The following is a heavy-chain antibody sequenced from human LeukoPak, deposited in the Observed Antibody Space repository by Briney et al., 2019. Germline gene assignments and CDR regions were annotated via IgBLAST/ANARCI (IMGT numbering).Heavy chain of an antibody. CDR3: ARDGSVGAAYFDY. Sequence: GGSLRLSCAASRFTFSDYFMSWIRQAPGKGLEWVSYISSSGSTRFSADSVKGRFTFSRDNAKNSLYVQMNSLRAEDTAVYYCARDGSVGAAYFDYWGQGTLVTVSS. CDR2: ISSSGSTR. CDR1: RFTFSDYF. V-gene: IGHV3-11*04. J-gene: IGHJ4*02. D-gene: IGHD1-26*01.